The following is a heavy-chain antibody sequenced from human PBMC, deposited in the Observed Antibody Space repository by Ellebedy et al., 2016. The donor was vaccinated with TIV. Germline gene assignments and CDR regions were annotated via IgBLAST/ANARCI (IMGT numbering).Heavy chain of an antibody. CDR1: GGSLTSPY. V-gene: IGHV4-59*11. J-gene: IGHJ1*01. CDR3: ARGRSSGRTCSLALQH. D-gene: IGHD2-15*01. CDR2: IHYSGGT. Sequence: MPGGSLRLSCTVSGGSLTSPYFNWIRQSPGQGLAWIGYIHYSGGTNYHHSLKSRATISLDTSRNQFALSLKSATAADTALYYCARGRSSGRTCSLALQHWGQGTLVIVSS.